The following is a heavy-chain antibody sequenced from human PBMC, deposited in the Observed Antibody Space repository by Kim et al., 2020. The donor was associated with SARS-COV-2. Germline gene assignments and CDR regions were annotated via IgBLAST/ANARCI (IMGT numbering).Heavy chain of an antibody. CDR2: ISGSGGST. Sequence: GGSLRLSCAASGFTFSSYAMSWVRQAPGKGLEWVSAISGSGGSTYYADSVKGRFTISRDNSKNTLYLQMNSLRAEDTAVYYCAKEEIVVVTATYYFDYWGQGTLVTVSS. J-gene: IGHJ4*02. CDR3: AKEEIVVVTATYYFDY. D-gene: IGHD2-21*02. CDR1: GFTFSSYA. V-gene: IGHV3-23*01.